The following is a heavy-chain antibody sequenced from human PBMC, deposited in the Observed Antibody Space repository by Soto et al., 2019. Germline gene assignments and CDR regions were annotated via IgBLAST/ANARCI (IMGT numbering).Heavy chain of an antibody. CDR3: ERDLTLAHGMDV. V-gene: IGHV3-21*01. J-gene: IGHJ6*02. CDR1: GFSFSTYS. D-gene: IGHD2-21*01. CDR2: IGRRSDI. Sequence: VGSLRLSCEASGFSFSTYSMHWVRQSPGKGLEWVSSIGRRSDIYYADSVKGRFTISRDNAKNSVSLQMSSLRAEDTAVYYCERDLTLAHGMDVWGQGTTVTVSS.